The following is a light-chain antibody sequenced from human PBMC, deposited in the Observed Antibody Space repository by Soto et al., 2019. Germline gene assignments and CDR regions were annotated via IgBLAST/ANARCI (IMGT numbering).Light chain of an antibody. J-gene: IGLJ2*01. V-gene: IGLV1-51*01. CDR1: SSNIGNNY. Sequence: QAVVTQPPSVSAAPGQKVTISCSGSSSNIGNNYVSWYQQLPGTAPKLLIYDNNKRPSGIPDRFSGSKSGTSATLGITGLQTGDEADYYCRTWDSSLSAGVFGGGTQLTVL. CDR3: RTWDSSLSAGV. CDR2: DNN.